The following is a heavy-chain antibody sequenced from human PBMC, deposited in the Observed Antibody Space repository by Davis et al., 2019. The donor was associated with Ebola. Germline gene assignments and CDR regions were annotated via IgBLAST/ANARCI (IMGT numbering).Heavy chain of an antibody. V-gene: IGHV3-9*01. CDR3: AIPDCSGANCYSVYIKN. Sequence: SLKIYCAASGFTFDDYAMHWVRQAPGKGLEWVSGISWNSGSIGYADSVKGRFTISRDNSNNLLYLQMSSLRAEDTAVYYCAIPDCSGANCYSVYIKNWGQGTLVTVSS. CDR2: ISWNSGSI. D-gene: IGHD2-15*01. CDR1: GFTFDDYA. J-gene: IGHJ4*02.